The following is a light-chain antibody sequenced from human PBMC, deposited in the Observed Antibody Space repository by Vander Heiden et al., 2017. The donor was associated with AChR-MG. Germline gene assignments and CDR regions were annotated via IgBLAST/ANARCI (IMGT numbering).Light chain of an antibody. CDR1: QSVSSY. J-gene: IGKJ1*01. V-gene: IGKV3-11*01. Sequence: EIVLTQSPATLSLSPGERATLSCRASQSVSSYLAWYQQKPGQAPRLLISDASNRATGIPARFSGSGSGTDFTLTISSLEPEDFAVYYCQQRGNWPPTFGQGTKVEIK. CDR3: QQRGNWPPT. CDR2: DAS.